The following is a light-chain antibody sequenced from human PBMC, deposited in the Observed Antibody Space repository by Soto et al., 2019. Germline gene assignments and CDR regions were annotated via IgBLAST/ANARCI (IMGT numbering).Light chain of an antibody. J-gene: IGLJ1*01. CDR3: SSYTSSSTLNYV. CDR2: DVS. Sequence: ALTQPASVSGSPGQSITISCTGTSSDVGGYNYVSWYQQHPGKAPKLMIYDVSNRPSGVSNRFSGSKSGNTASLTISGLQAEDEADYYCSSYTSSSTLNYVFGTGTKLTVL. CDR1: SSDVGGYNY. V-gene: IGLV2-14*01.